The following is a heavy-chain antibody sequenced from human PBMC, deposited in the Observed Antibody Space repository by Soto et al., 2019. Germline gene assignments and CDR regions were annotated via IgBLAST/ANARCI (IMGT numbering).Heavy chain of an antibody. CDR2: ISAYNGNT. J-gene: IGHJ4*02. V-gene: IGHV1-18*01. CDR3: ARLPILTPMVRTLFGLGRLAY. CDR1: GYTFTSYG. D-gene: IGHD3-3*01. Sequence: ASVKVSCKASGYTFTSYGISWVRQAPGQGLEWMGWISAYNGNTNYAQKLQGRVTMTTDTSTSTAYMELRSLRSDDTAVYYCARLPILTPMVRTLFGLGRLAYRGQGTLVTVSS.